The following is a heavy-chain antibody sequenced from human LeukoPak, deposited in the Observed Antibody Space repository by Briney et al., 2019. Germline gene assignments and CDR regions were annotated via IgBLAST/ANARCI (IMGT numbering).Heavy chain of an antibody. CDR2: ISSSSSYI. Sequence: SGGSLRLSCAASGFTFSSYSMNWVRQAPGKGLEWASSISSSSSYIYYADSVKGRFTISRDNAKNSLYLQMNSLRAEDTAVYYCASRPEFGLRYFDWLSDWGQGTLVTVSS. CDR1: GFTFSSYS. D-gene: IGHD3-9*01. J-gene: IGHJ4*02. CDR3: ASRPEFGLRYFDWLSD. V-gene: IGHV3-21*01.